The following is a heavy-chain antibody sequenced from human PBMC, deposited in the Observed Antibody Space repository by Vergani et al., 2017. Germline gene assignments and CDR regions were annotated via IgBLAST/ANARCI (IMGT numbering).Heavy chain of an antibody. J-gene: IGHJ4*02. D-gene: IGHD3-22*01. Sequence: QVQLQESGPGLVKPSETLSLTCTVSGGSISSYYWSWIRQPPGKGLEWIGYIYYSGSTNYNPSLKSRVTISVDTSNNQFSLKLSSVTAADTAVYYCARGGGYYDSSGIFDYWGQGTLVTVSS. V-gene: IGHV4-59*01. CDR2: IYYSGST. CDR3: ARGGGYYDSSGIFDY. CDR1: GGSISSYY.